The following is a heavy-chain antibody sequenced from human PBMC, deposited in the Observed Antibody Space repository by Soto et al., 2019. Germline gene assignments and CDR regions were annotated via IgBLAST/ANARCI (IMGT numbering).Heavy chain of an antibody. CDR1: GFSFSTYG. Sequence: GGSMRLSCAASGFSFSTYGRHWVRQATGKGLEWVAFISNDGSNKYYADSVKGRFTISRDNSKNTLYLQMNSLRAEDTAVYYCARSIVGATTDYFDYWGQGTLVTVSS. D-gene: IGHD1-26*01. CDR3: ARSIVGATTDYFDY. V-gene: IGHV3-30*03. CDR2: ISNDGSNK. J-gene: IGHJ4*02.